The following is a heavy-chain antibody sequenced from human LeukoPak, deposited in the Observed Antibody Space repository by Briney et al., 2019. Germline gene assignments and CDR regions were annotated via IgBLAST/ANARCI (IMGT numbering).Heavy chain of an antibody. D-gene: IGHD3-3*01. CDR2: ISYDGSNK. V-gene: IGHV3-30-3*01. CDR3: AKDAEYYDFWSGYYPHLDY. CDR1: GFTFSSYA. Sequence: GRSLRLSCAASGFTFSSYAMHWVRQAPGKGLGWVAVISYDGSNKYYADSVKGRFTISRDNSKNTLYLQMNSLRAEDTAVYYCAKDAEYYDFWSGYYPHLDYWGQGTLVTVSS. J-gene: IGHJ4*02.